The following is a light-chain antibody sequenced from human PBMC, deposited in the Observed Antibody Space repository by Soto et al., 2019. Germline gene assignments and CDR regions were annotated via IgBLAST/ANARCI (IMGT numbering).Light chain of an antibody. V-gene: IGKV3-20*01. CDR1: QSVSSY. Sequence: EIVLTQSLATLCLYPGGRATLSCRASQSVSSYLAWYQQKPGQAPRLLIYGASSRATGIPDRFSGSGSGTDFTLTISRLEPEDFAVYYCQHFGSSRGTFGQGTKVDIK. CDR2: GAS. CDR3: QHFGSSRGT. J-gene: IGKJ1*01.